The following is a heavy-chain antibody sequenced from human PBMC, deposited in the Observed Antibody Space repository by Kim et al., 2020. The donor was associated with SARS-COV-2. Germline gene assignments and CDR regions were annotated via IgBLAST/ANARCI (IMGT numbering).Heavy chain of an antibody. CDR1: GFTFSSYG. CDR3: AKDRRNISSWHTDY. Sequence: GGSLRLSCAASGFTFSSYGMHWVRQAPGKGLEWVAVISYDGSNKYYADSVKGRFTISRDNSKNTLYLQMNSLRAEDTAVYYCAKDRRNISSWHTDYWGQG. J-gene: IGHJ4*02. CDR2: ISYDGSNK. D-gene: IGHD6-13*01. V-gene: IGHV3-30*18.